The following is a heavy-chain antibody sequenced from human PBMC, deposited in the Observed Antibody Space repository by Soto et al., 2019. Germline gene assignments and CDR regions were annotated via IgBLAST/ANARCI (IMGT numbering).Heavy chain of an antibody. D-gene: IGHD1-26*01. CDR2: MFYSGSST. J-gene: IGHJ4*02. Sequence: PSETLSLTCSVSGGSISNSYWSWIRQPPGKGLEWIGYMFYSGSSTNYNPSLKSRVTISVDTSKNQFSLKLSSVTAADTAVYYCARQYGGSYADYWGQGTLVTVS. V-gene: IGHV4-59*08. CDR3: ARQYGGSYADY. CDR1: GGSISNSY.